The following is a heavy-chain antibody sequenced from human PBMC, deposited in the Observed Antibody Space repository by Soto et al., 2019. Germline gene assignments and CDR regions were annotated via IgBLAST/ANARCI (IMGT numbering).Heavy chain of an antibody. D-gene: IGHD6-6*01. Sequence: QVQLVESGGGVDQPGRSLRLSCAASGFTFSSYGMHWVRQAPGKGLEWVAVIWHDGNDKYYADLVKGRFTISRDNAKKTVSLQMNSLRAEDTAVYYCARERHCSSSGFFEYWGQGTLVTVSS. CDR3: ARERHCSSSGFFEY. CDR2: IWHDGNDK. CDR1: GFTFSSYG. J-gene: IGHJ4*02. V-gene: IGHV3-33*01.